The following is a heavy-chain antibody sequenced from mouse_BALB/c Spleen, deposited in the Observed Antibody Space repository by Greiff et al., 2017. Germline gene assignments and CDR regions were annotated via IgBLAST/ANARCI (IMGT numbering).Heavy chain of an antibody. CDR3: ARVAY. V-gene: IGHV14-1*02. CDR1: GFNIKDYY. CDR2: IDPENGTT. J-gene: IGHJ3*01. Sequence: EVQVQQSGAELVRPGASVKLSCKASGFNIKDYYMHWVKQRPEQGLEWIGWIDPENGTTINDPKFQGKATITADTSSNTASLQLSSLTSEDTAVYYCARVAYWGQGTLVTVSA.